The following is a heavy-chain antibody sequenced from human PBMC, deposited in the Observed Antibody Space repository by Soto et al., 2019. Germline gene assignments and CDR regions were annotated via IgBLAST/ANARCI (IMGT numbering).Heavy chain of an antibody. CDR2: ISGSGGST. Sequence: GGSLRLSCAASGFTFSSYAMSWVRQAPGKGLEWVSAISGSGGSTYCADSVKGRFTISRGNSKNTLYLQMNSLRAEDTAVYYCAKGSDYVWGSYLPSWFDPWGQGALVTVSS. D-gene: IGHD3-16*02. CDR3: AKGSDYVWGSYLPSWFDP. V-gene: IGHV3-23*01. J-gene: IGHJ5*02. CDR1: GFTFSSYA.